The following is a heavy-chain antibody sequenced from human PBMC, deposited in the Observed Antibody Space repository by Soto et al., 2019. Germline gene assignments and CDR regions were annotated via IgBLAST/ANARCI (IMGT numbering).Heavy chain of an antibody. Sequence: SQTLSLTCAISGDSVSSNSAALNLSMQSPSRGLEWLGRTYYRSKWYNDYAVSVKSRITINPDTSKNQFSLQPNSVTPEDTAVYYCASPGPLSKRFLEWYGMDVWGQGTTVTVSS. CDR2: TYYRSKWYN. CDR1: GDSVSSNSAA. J-gene: IGHJ6*02. V-gene: IGHV6-1*01. CDR3: ASPGPLSKRFLEWYGMDV. D-gene: IGHD3-3*01.